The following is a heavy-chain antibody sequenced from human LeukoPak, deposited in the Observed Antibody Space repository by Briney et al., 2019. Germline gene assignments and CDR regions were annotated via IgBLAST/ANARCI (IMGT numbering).Heavy chain of an antibody. CDR3: ARDRHYGLDV. V-gene: IGHV3-48*04. J-gene: IGHJ6*02. Sequence: GSLRLSCAASGSTFSSYTMNWVRQAPGKGLEWISYISSGGRTIYYADSVKGRFTISRDNAENSLYLQMNSLRAEDTAVYYCARDRHYGLDVWGQGTTVTVSS. CDR2: ISSGGRTI. CDR1: GSTFSSYT.